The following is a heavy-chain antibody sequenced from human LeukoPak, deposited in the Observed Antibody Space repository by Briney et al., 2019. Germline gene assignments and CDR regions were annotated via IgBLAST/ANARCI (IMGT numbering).Heavy chain of an antibody. CDR3: ARDLMPYDILTGNFDY. Sequence: GASVTVSCKTSGYTFTSYGISWVRQAPGQGLEWMGWISAYNGNTNYAQKLQGRVTMTTDTSTSTAYMELRSLRSDDTAVYYCARDLMPYDILTGNFDYWGQGTLVTVSS. D-gene: IGHD3-9*01. CDR1: GYTFTSYG. J-gene: IGHJ4*02. V-gene: IGHV1-18*01. CDR2: ISAYNGNT.